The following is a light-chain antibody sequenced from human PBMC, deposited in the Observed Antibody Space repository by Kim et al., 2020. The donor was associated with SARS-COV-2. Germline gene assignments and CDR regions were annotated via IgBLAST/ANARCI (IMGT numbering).Light chain of an antibody. CDR2: LNSDGSH. V-gene: IGLV4-69*01. CDR1: SGHSSYA. Sequence: QPVLTQSPSASASLGASVKLTCTLSSGHSSYAIAWHQQQPEKGPRYLMKLNSDGSHSKGDGIPDRFSGSSSGAERYLTISSHQAEDEADYYCQTWGTGSGVFGGGTQLTVL. CDR3: QTWGTGSGV. J-gene: IGLJ2*01.